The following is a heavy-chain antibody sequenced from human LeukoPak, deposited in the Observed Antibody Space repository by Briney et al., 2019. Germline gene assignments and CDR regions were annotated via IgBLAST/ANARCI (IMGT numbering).Heavy chain of an antibody. CDR3: ARDRRVVAADYYYYYYMDV. D-gene: IGHD2-15*01. J-gene: IGHJ6*03. CDR2: IYTSGST. V-gene: IGHV4-61*02. CDR1: GGSISSGSYY. Sequence: PSETLSLTCTVSGGSISSGSYYWSWIRQPAGKGLEWIGRIYTSGSTNYNPSLKSRVTISVDTSKNQFSLKLSSVTAADTAVYYCARDRRVVAADYYYYYYMDVWGKGTTVTVSS.